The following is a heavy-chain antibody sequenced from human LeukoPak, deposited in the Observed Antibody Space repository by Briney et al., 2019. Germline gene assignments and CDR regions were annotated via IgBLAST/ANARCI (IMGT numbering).Heavy chain of an antibody. Sequence: ASVTVSCTVSGYTLTELSMHWVRQAPGKGLEWMGGFDPEDGETIYAQKFQGRVTMTEDTSTDTAYMELSSLRSEDTAVYYCATDLTYGDYRTDYWGQGTLVTVSS. CDR3: ATDLTYGDYRTDY. D-gene: IGHD4-17*01. J-gene: IGHJ4*02. V-gene: IGHV1-24*01. CDR2: FDPEDGET. CDR1: GYTLTELS.